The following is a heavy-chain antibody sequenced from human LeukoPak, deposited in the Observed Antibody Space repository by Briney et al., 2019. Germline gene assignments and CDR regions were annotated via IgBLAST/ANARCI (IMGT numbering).Heavy chain of an antibody. CDR3: ARDERSGYYPHYFDY. Sequence: GGSLRLSCAASGFTFSSYSMNWVRQAPGKGLEWVSSISSSSSYIYYADSVKGRFTISRDNAKNSLYLQMNSLRAEDTAVCYCARDERSGYYPHYFDYWGQGTLVTVSS. J-gene: IGHJ4*02. CDR2: ISSSSSYI. CDR1: GFTFSSYS. V-gene: IGHV3-21*01. D-gene: IGHD3-3*01.